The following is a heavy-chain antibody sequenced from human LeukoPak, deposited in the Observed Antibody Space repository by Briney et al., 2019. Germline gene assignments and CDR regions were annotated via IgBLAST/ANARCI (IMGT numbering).Heavy chain of an antibody. CDR1: GYTFTSYG. Sequence: ASVKVSCKASGYTFTSYGISWVRQAPGQGLEWMGWISAYNGNTNYAQKLQGRVTMTRNTSIYTAYMELSSLRSEDTAVYYCARGFPLSYCSGGSCPFFDYWGQGTLVTVSS. D-gene: IGHD2-15*01. CDR3: ARGFPLSYCSGGSCPFFDY. CDR2: ISAYNGNT. J-gene: IGHJ4*02. V-gene: IGHV1-18*01.